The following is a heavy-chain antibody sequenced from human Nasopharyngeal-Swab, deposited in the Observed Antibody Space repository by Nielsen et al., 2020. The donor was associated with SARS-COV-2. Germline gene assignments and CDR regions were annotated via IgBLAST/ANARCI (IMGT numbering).Heavy chain of an antibody. Sequence: GGSLRLSCAASGFTFSSYWMHWVRQAPGKGLVWVSRINSDGSSTSYADSVKGRFTISRDNGKNSVYLQMNSLRADDTAVYFCARQDRFYYYLDVWGKGTTVTVSS. J-gene: IGHJ6*03. CDR3: ARQDRFYYYLDV. CDR1: GFTFSSYW. D-gene: IGHD3-3*01. V-gene: IGHV3-74*01. CDR2: INSDGSST.